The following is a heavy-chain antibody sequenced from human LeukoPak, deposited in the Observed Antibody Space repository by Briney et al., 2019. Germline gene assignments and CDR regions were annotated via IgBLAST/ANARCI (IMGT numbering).Heavy chain of an antibody. CDR3: ARENLWGSLDY. Sequence: GGSLRLSCAASGFTFSSYSMNWVRQAPGKWLEWVSSITSSSSYIYYADSVKGRFTISRDNAKNSLDLQMNSLRAEDTAVYYCARENLWGSLDYWGQGTLVTVSS. D-gene: IGHD7-27*01. CDR2: ITSSSSYI. V-gene: IGHV3-21*01. J-gene: IGHJ4*02. CDR1: GFTFSSYS.